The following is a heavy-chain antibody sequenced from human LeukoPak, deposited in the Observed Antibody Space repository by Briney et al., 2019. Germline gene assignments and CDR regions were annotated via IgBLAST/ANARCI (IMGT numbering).Heavy chain of an antibody. CDR1: GFTFSSYG. J-gene: IGHJ4*02. CDR2: ISYDGSNK. CDR3: AKDGYYYDSSGPIDFDY. V-gene: IGHV3-30*18. Sequence: GGSLRLSCAASGFTFSSYGMHWVRQAPGKGLEWVAVISYDGSNKYYADSVKGRFTISRDNSKNTLYLQMNSLRAEDTAVYYCAKDGYYYDSSGPIDFDYWGQGTLVTVSS. D-gene: IGHD3-22*01.